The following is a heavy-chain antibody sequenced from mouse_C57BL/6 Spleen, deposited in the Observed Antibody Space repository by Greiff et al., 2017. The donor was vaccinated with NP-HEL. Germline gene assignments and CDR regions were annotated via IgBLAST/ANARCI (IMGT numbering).Heavy chain of an antibody. CDR1: GFTFSSYT. V-gene: IGHV5-9*01. D-gene: IGHD4-1*01. CDR2: ISGGGGNT. J-gene: IGHJ2*01. CDR3: ARQRAGTDFDY. Sequence: EVQRVESGGGLVKPGGSLKLSCAASGFTFSSYTMSWVRQTPEKRLEWVATISGGGGNTYYPDSVKGRFTISRDNAKNTLYLQMSSLRSEDTALYYCARQRAGTDFDYWGQGTTLTVSS.